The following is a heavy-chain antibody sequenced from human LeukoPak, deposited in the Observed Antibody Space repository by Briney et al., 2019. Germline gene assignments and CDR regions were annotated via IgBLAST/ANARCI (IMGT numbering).Heavy chain of an antibody. CDR2: IYYSGST. CDR1: GGSISSSSYY. CDR3: ARVLYGSGSYY. J-gene: IGHJ4*02. Sequence: PSETLSPTCTVSGGSISSSSYYWGWIRQPPGKGLEWVGSIYYSGSTYYNPSLKSRVTISVDTSKNQFSLKLSSVTAADTAVYYCARVLYGSGSYYWGQGTLVTVSS. V-gene: IGHV4-39*01. D-gene: IGHD3-10*01.